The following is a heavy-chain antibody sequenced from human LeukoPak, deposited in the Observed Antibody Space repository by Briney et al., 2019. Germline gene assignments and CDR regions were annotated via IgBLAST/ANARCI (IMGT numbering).Heavy chain of an antibody. CDR1: GGSISSYY. V-gene: IGHV4-59*01. Sequence: SETLSLTCTVSGGSISSYYWSWIRQPPGNGLEWIGYIYYSGSTNYNPSLKSRVTISVDTSKNQFSLKLSSVTAADAAVYYCARSGYSAGFDYWGQGTLVTVSS. J-gene: IGHJ4*02. D-gene: IGHD5-18*01. CDR3: ARSGYSAGFDY. CDR2: IYYSGST.